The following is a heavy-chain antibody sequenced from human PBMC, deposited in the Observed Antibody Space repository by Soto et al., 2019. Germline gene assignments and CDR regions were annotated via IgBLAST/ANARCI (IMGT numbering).Heavy chain of an antibody. CDR1: GFTFSSYA. CDR2: ISYDGSNK. D-gene: IGHD3-16*01. J-gene: IGHJ4*02. Sequence: QVQLVESGGGVVQPGRSLRLSCAASGFTFSSYATHWVRQAPGKGLEWVAVISYDGSNKYYADSVKGRFTISRDNSKNTLYLQMNSLRAEDTAVYYCARAYEGDYFDYWGQGTLVTVSS. CDR3: ARAYEGDYFDY. V-gene: IGHV3-30-3*01.